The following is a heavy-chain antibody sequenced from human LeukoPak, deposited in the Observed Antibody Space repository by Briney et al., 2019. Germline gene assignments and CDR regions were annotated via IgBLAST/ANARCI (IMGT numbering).Heavy chain of an antibody. D-gene: IGHD3-9*01. V-gene: IGHV3-53*01. CDR2: IYGGGST. CDR1: GFTVSSNY. CDR3: AKDRWILRFFDWLLSN. J-gene: IGHJ4*02. Sequence: PGGSLRLSCAASGFTVSSNYMSWVRQAPGKGLEWVSVIYGGGSTYYADSVKGRFTISRDNSKNIMYLQMNSLRVEDTAVYYCAKDRWILRFFDWLLSNWGQGTLVTVSS.